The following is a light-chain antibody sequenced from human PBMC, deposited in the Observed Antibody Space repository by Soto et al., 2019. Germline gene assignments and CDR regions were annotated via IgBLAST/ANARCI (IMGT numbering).Light chain of an antibody. CDR1: SSDVGDYNY. J-gene: IGLJ1*01. CDR2: DVS. CDR3: SSYTSSSTWV. Sequence: QSALTQPASVSGSPGQSITISCTGTSSDVGDYNYVSWYQQHPGKAPKLMIFDVSNRPSGVSNRFSGSKSGNTASLTISGLQAEDEADYYCSSYTSSSTWVFGTGTKVTV. V-gene: IGLV2-14*01.